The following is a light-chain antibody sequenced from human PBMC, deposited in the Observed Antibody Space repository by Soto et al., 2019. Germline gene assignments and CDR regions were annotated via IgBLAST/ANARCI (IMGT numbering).Light chain of an antibody. CDR1: NGDIGNYDL. V-gene: IGLV2-23*02. CDR2: EVT. Sequence: LTQPASVSGSPGQSITFSCTGTNGDIGNYDLVSWYQQHPGKAPKLLISEVTKRPSGISYRFSGSKSGNTASLTISGLQAEDEADYYCCSYAGSNTYVFGTGTKVTVL. CDR3: CSYAGSNTYV. J-gene: IGLJ1*01.